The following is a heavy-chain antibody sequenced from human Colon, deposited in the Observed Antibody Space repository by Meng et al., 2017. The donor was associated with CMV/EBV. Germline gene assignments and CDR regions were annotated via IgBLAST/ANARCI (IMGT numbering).Heavy chain of an antibody. CDR3: ARDRGSSHYYYGLDV. CDR2: IYYNGNT. D-gene: IGHD2-15*01. V-gene: IGHV4-30-4*08. Sequence: LRLSCIVSGGSISGYDYYWSWIRQPPGKGLEWLGYIYYNGNTYYNPSLKSRLNISVDTSKNQFSLKLNSVTAPDTAVYYCARDRGSSHYYYGLDVWGQGTTVTVSS. CDR1: GGSISGYDYY. J-gene: IGHJ6*02.